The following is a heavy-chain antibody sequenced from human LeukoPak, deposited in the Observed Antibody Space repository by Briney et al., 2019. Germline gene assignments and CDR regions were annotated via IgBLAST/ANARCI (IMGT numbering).Heavy chain of an antibody. D-gene: IGHD4-17*01. Sequence: SETLSLTCAVSGGSFSGYYWTWIRQPPGKGLEWIGEINHSGSANYNPSLMSQVTISLDTSKNHFSLNQSSVTAADTAVYYCARGQGTVTTHWGQGTLVTVSS. CDR2: INHSGSA. CDR1: GGSFSGYY. J-gene: IGHJ4*02. CDR3: ARGQGTVTTH. V-gene: IGHV4-34*01.